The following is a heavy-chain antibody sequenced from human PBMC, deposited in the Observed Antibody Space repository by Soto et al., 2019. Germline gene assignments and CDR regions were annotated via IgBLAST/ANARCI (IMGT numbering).Heavy chain of an antibody. Sequence: EVQVVESGGGLVQPGESLRLSCAASGFTFSSYEMNWVRQAPGKGLEWVSYISGRGTTIYYSDSVKGRFIISRDNAKNSLYLQMNSLRAEDTALYYCARDGDTWTRHAFDLWGQGTMVTVSS. V-gene: IGHV3-48*03. J-gene: IGHJ3*01. D-gene: IGHD2-21*01. CDR3: ARDGDTWTRHAFDL. CDR2: ISGRGTTI. CDR1: GFTFSSYE.